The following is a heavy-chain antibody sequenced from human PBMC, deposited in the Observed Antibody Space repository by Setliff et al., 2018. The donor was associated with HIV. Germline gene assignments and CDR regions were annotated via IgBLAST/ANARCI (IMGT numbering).Heavy chain of an antibody. D-gene: IGHD2-2*01. V-gene: IGHV4-38-2*01. Sequence: PSETLSLTCALSGYSISNGYYWGWIRQPSGKGLEWIGSIYHSGSTFYNPSLRSRVTISLDRFKNQFSLKLTSVTAADTAVYYCASRVPAARHFDYWGQGTLVTVSS. CDR2: IYHSGST. J-gene: IGHJ4*02. CDR1: GYSISNGYY. CDR3: ASRVPAARHFDY.